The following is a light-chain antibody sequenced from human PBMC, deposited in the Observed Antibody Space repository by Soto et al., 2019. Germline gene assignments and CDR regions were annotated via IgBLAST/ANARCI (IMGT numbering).Light chain of an antibody. CDR2: VNSGGSH. CDR3: QTWGTGYLV. Sequence: QLVLTQSPSASASLGASVKLTCTLSSGHSSYDIAWHQQQPDKGPRFLMTVNSGGSHNKGDGIPDRFSGSSSGAERYLTISSLQSEDEAEYYCQTWGTGYLVFGGGTKRTVL. V-gene: IGLV4-69*01. CDR1: SGHSSYD. J-gene: IGLJ2*01.